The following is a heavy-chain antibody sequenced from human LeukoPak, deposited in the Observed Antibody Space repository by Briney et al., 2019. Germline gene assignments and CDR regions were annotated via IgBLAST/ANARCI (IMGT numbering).Heavy chain of an antibody. D-gene: IGHD1-26*01. CDR1: GGSISSGSYY. CDR2: IYTSGST. Sequence: SQTLSLTCTVSGGSISSGSYYWSWIRQPAGKGLEWIGRIYTSGSTNYNPSLKSRVTMSVDTSKNQFSLKLSSVTAADTAVYYCARVGYSGSYFVDYWGQGTLVTVSS. CDR3: ARVGYSGSYFVDY. J-gene: IGHJ4*02. V-gene: IGHV4-61*02.